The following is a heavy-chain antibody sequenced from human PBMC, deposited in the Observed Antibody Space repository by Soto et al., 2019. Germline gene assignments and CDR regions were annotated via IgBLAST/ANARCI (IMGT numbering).Heavy chain of an antibody. J-gene: IGHJ4*02. V-gene: IGHV4-4*07. CDR3: ARERREQIHDGYDIDY. Sequence: SETLSLTCTVSGDSISNYYWSWIRQPAGKGLEWIGRIYTSGSTDYNPSPKSRVTISIDTSKNQFSLKVTSMTAADTAVYYCARERREQIHDGYDIDYWGQGTLVTVSS. D-gene: IGHD5-12*01. CDR1: GDSISNYY. CDR2: IYTSGST.